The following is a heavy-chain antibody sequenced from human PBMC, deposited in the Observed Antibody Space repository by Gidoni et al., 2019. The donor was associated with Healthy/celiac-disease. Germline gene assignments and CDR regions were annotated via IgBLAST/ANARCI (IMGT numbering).Heavy chain of an antibody. J-gene: IGHJ4*02. CDR1: GFTFSSDA. CDR3: AKFHQAAAGTDDY. Sequence: EVQLLESGGGLVQPGGYLRLSCAASGFTFSSDAMCWVRQAPGKGLGWVSAISGSGGSTYYADSGKGRFTISRDNSKNTLDLQMNSLRAEDTAVYYCAKFHQAAAGTDDYWGQGPLVTVSS. CDR2: ISGSGGST. V-gene: IGHV3-23*01. D-gene: IGHD6-25*01.